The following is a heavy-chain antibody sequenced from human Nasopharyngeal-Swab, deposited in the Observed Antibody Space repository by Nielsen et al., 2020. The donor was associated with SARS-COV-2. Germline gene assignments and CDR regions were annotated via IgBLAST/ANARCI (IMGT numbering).Heavy chain of an antibody. D-gene: IGHD3-3*01. CDR2: IYHSGIT. J-gene: IGHJ6*02. Sequence: WIRQPPGKGLEWFGGIYHSGITNYNPSLKSRVTISVDKSKNQFSLKLGSVTAADTAVYYCARGKTGILEWLLPDEMSYGMDVWGQGTTVTVSS. CDR3: ARGKTGILEWLLPDEMSYGMDV. V-gene: IGHV4-4*02.